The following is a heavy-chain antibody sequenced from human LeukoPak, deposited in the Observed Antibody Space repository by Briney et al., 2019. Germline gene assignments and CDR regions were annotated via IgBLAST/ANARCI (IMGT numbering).Heavy chain of an antibody. CDR3: ARAGCSSTSCYTLGPSTFYYYMDV. CDR1: GGSISFYY. CDR2: IYYSGST. Sequence: SETLSLTCTVSGGSISFYYWTWIRQPPGKGLEWIGYIYYSGSTKYNPSLKSRVTMSVDTSKNQFSLRLSSVTAADTAVYYCARAGCSSTSCYTLGPSTFYYYMDVWGKGTTVTVSS. D-gene: IGHD2-2*02. V-gene: IGHV4-59*01. J-gene: IGHJ6*03.